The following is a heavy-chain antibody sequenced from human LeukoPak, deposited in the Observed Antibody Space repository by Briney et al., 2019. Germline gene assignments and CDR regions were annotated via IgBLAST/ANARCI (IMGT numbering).Heavy chain of an antibody. D-gene: IGHD5-18*01. V-gene: IGHV4-59*01. J-gene: IGHJ3*02. CDR3: ARGFGYSYGYDAFDI. Sequence: PSETLSLTCTVSGGSISSYYWSWIRQPPGKGLEWIGYIYYSGSTNYNPSLKSRVTISVDTSKNQFSLKLSSVTAADTAVYYCARGFGYSYGYDAFDIWGQGTMVTVSS. CDR2: IYYSGST. CDR1: GGSISSYY.